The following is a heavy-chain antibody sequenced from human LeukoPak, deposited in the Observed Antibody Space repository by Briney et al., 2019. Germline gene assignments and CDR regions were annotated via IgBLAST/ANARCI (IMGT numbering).Heavy chain of an antibody. CDR2: ISSSSSYI. CDR1: GFTFSSYS. J-gene: IGHJ5*02. V-gene: IGHV3-21*01. CDR3: AGHCSSTSCYTKHYDP. D-gene: IGHD2-2*02. Sequence: GGSLRLSCAASGFTFSSYSMNWVRQAPGKGLEWVSSISSSSSYIYYADSVKGRFTISRDNAKNSLYLQMNSLRDEDTAVYYCAGHCSSTSCYTKHYDPWGQGTLVTVSS.